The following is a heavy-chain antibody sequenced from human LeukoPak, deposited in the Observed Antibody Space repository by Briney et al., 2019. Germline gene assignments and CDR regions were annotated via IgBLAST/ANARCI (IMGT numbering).Heavy chain of an antibody. D-gene: IGHD3-22*01. J-gene: IGHJ4*02. Sequence: SETLSLTCAVYGGSFSGYYWSWIRQPPGKGLEWIGEINHSGSTDYNPSLKSRVTISVDTSKNQFSLKLSSVTAADTAVYYCARGPSTYYYDSSGYYDYWGQGTLVSVSS. CDR3: ARGPSTYYYDSSGYYDY. CDR1: GGSFSGYY. V-gene: IGHV4-34*01. CDR2: INHSGST.